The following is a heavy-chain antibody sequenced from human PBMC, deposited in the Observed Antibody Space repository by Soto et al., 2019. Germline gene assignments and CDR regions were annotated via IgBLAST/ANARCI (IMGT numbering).Heavy chain of an antibody. Sequence: EVQLLESGGGLVQPGESLRLSCAASGFTFSSYAMSWVRQAPGKGLEWVSVISGSDDSTYYVDSVKGRFTISRDNSKNMLYLQMNSLRADDTAVYYCAKRSSSSTFGYWGQGTLVTVSS. CDR3: AKRSSSSTFGY. D-gene: IGHD6-6*01. J-gene: IGHJ4*02. V-gene: IGHV3-23*01. CDR2: ISGSDDST. CDR1: GFTFSSYA.